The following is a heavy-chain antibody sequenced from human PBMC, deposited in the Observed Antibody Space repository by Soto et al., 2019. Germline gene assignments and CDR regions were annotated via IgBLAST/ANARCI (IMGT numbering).Heavy chain of an antibody. J-gene: IGHJ4*02. V-gene: IGHV3-30-3*01. CDR2: ISYDGYKN. CDR1: GFPFSTYA. CDR3: ARVLLELWPVDY. Sequence: PGGSLRLSCAASGFPFSTYAMHWVRQAPGKGLEWVALISYDGYKNYYAGSVGGRFTISRDNSKNTLYLQMNSLRPEDTAVYYCARVLLELWPVDYWGQGTLVTVSS. D-gene: IGHD1-7*01.